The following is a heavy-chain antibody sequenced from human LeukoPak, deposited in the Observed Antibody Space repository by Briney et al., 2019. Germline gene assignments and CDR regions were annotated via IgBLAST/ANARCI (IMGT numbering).Heavy chain of an antibody. J-gene: IGHJ4*02. CDR3: ARNYYDSTQIGFDY. V-gene: IGHV3-23*01. D-gene: IGHD3-22*01. CDR2: ISGGGGTT. Sequence: GGSLRLSCAASGFTFSTYAMTWVRQAPGKGLEWVSVISGGGGTTYYADSVKGRFTISRDNAKNSLYLQMNSLRAEDTAVYYCARNYYDSTQIGFDYWGQGTLVTVSS. CDR1: GFTFSTYA.